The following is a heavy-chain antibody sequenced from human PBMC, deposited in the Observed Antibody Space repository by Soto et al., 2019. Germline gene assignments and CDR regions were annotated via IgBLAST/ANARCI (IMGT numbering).Heavy chain of an antibody. D-gene: IGHD3-10*01. CDR2: VHSDGTTT. CDR1: GFTFDYYW. Sequence: EVQLVESGGGLVQPGESLRLSCAASGFTFDYYWMHWVRQAPGKGLVWVSRVHSDGTTTTYADSVKGRFTISRDNARNTVSLQMRSLRAEDTAIYYCARGGRGGFDLWGHGTVVTVSS. CDR3: ARGGRGGFDL. V-gene: IGHV3-74*01. J-gene: IGHJ3*01.